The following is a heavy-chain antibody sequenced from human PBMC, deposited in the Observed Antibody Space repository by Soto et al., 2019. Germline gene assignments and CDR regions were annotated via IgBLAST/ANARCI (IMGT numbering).Heavy chain of an antibody. V-gene: IGHV5-51*01. J-gene: IGHJ1*01. CDR3: TRPDFYFASGGWAL. D-gene: IGHD3-10*01. CDR2: IYPGDSDT. CDR1: GYSFTTYW. Sequence: PGESLKISCKGSGYSFTTYWIGWVRQRPGKGLEWMGIIYPGDSDTRYIPSFQGQVTISADKSINTAYLQWSSLKASDTAVYYCTRPDFYFASGGWALWGQGTPVTVSS.